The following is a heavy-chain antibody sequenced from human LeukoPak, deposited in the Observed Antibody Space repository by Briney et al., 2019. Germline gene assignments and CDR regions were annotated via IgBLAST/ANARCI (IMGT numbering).Heavy chain of an antibody. J-gene: IGHJ3*02. CDR1: GFTFDDYG. V-gene: IGHV3-20*04. D-gene: IGHD3-22*01. CDR3: ARDRVGYYYDSSGYPDAFDI. Sequence: QAGGSLRLSCAASGFTFDDYGMSWVRQAPGKGLEWVSGINWNGGSTGYADSVKGRFTISRDNAKNSLYLQLNSLRAEDTALYYCARDRVGYYYDSSGYPDAFDIWGQGTMVTVSS. CDR2: INWNGGST.